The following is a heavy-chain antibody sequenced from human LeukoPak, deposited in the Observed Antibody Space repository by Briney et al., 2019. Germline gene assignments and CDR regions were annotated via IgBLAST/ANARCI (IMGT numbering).Heavy chain of an antibody. V-gene: IGHV3-7*01. J-gene: IGHJ6*03. CDR2: IKQDGSEK. Sequence: PGGSLRLSCAASGFTFSSYEMNWVRQVPGKGLEWVANIKQDGSEKYYVDSVKGRFTISRDNAKNSLYLQMNSLRAEDTAVYYCARDNYDSSGYYFGYYMDVWGKGTTVTVSS. CDR1: GFTFSSYE. D-gene: IGHD3-22*01. CDR3: ARDNYDSSGYYFGYYMDV.